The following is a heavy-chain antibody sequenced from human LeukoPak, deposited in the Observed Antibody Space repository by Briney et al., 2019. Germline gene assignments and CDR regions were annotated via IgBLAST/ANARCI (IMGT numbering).Heavy chain of an antibody. V-gene: IGHV4-4*07. J-gene: IGHJ4*02. CDR3: ARGPNDYGDYYFDY. CDR1: GGSISSYY. CDR2: IYTSGST. D-gene: IGHD4-17*01. Sequence: SETLSLTCTVSGGSISSYYWSWIRQPAGKGLEWIGRIYTSGSTNYNPSLKSRVTISVDTSKNQFSLKLSSVTAADTAVYYCARGPNDYGDYYFDYWGQGTLVTVSS.